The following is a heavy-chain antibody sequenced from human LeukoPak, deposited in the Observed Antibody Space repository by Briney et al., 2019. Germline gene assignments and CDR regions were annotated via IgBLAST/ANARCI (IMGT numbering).Heavy chain of an antibody. CDR2: ISSSSSAI. V-gene: IGHV3-48*04. CDR3: ESSYYFAY. Sequence: SGGSLRLSCAASGFTFSSYSMNWVRQAPGKGLEWGSYISSSSSAIFYADSVKGRFTISRDNAKNSLYLQRNSLRAEDTAVYYGESSYYFAYWGQGTLVTVSS. CDR1: GFTFSSYS. J-gene: IGHJ4*02.